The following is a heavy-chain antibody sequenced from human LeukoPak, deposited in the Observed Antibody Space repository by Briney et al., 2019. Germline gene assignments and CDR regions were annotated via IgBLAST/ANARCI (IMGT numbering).Heavy chain of an antibody. CDR2: IYTSGST. V-gene: IGHV4-4*07. J-gene: IGHJ3*02. CDR3: ARGRSQWPEQDAFDI. Sequence: SETLSLTCTVSGGSISSSYWTYIRQSAGKGLEWIGRIYTSGSTNYNPSLKSRVTMSVDTSKNQFSLKLSSVTAADTAVYYCARGRSQWPEQDAFDIWGQGTMVTVSS. D-gene: IGHD1-14*01. CDR1: GGSISSSY.